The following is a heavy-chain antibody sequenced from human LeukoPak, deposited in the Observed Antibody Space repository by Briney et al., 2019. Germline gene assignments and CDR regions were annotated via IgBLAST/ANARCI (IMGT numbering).Heavy chain of an antibody. Sequence: SETLSLTCADYVGSFSDYQWTWIRQPPGKGLEWIGEINDAGSSNYNPSLKSRVTMSVDTSKNQFSLRLTSVTAADTAVYFCARIPHTTIRGVTTLYGVDVWGKGTTVTVSS. CDR1: VGSFSDYQ. CDR3: ARIPHTTIRGVTTLYGVDV. CDR2: INDAGSS. D-gene: IGHD3-10*01. J-gene: IGHJ6*04. V-gene: IGHV4-34*01.